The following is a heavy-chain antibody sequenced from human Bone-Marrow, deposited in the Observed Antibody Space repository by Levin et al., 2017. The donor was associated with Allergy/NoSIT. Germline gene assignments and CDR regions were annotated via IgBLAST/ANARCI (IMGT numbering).Heavy chain of an antibody. CDR3: SRERYGSGKSMDV. V-gene: IGHV1-2*04. J-gene: IGHJ6*02. CDR1: GYKFIEYH. D-gene: IGHD3-10*01. CDR2: INPASGGT. Sequence: ASVKVSCKASGYKFIEYHIHWMRQAPGQGLEWMGWINPASGGTRYSQKFQGWVSMTSDTSTNTAHLEVTYDDAAVYFCSRERYGSGKSMDVWGQGTTVIVSS.